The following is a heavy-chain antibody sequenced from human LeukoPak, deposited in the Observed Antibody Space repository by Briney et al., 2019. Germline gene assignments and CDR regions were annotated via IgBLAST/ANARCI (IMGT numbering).Heavy chain of an antibody. J-gene: IGHJ4*02. CDR1: GFTFSSYW. CDR2: INSDGSST. CDR3: AKSGTAMVRDHFDY. D-gene: IGHD5-18*01. V-gene: IGHV3-74*01. Sequence: PGGSLRLSCAASGFTFSSYWMHWVRQAPGKGLVWVSRINSDGSSTSYADSVKGRFTISRDNSKNTLYLQMNSLRAEDTAVYYCAKSGTAMVRDHFDYWGQGTLVTVSS.